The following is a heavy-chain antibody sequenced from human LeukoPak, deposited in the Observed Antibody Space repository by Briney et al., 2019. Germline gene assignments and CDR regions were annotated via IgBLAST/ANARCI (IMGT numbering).Heavy chain of an antibody. Sequence: PGGSLRLSCAASGFTFQKYGMNWVRQAPGKGLEWVSGIGGSGAGTFYADSVKGRFTISRDNSKNTLYLQVNGLRAEDTAVYYYAKWGDYDILAGYYVPDYWGQGTLVTASS. CDR3: AKWGDYDILAGYYVPDY. CDR2: IGGSGAGT. CDR1: GFTFQKYG. D-gene: IGHD3-9*01. J-gene: IGHJ4*02. V-gene: IGHV3-23*01.